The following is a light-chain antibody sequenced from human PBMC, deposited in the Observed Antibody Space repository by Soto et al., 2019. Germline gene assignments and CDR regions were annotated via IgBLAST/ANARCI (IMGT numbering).Light chain of an antibody. Sequence: IRLNQSPSPLPASVRDRVTITCPDSQGISSYLGWYQQKPGKAPKLLIYGASTLQSGVPSRFSGCGSGTAFNLSLRSLQSDDFASYSCKVPTQLLSDFGGGTKVDIK. V-gene: IGKV1-9*01. CDR2: GAS. CDR3: KVPTQLLSD. J-gene: IGKJ4*01. CDR1: QGISSY.